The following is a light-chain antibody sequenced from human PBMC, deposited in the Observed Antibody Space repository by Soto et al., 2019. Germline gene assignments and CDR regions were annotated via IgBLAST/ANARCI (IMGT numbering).Light chain of an antibody. Sequence: QSALTQPASVSGSPGQSITISCTGTSSDVGGYNYVSWYQQHPGKAPKLMIYDVSNRPSGVSDRFSGSKSGNTASLTISGLQAEDEADFYCSSYTSTYTYVFGTGNKVTVL. CDR3: SSYTSTYTYV. CDR1: SSDVGGYNY. CDR2: DVS. V-gene: IGLV2-14*01. J-gene: IGLJ1*01.